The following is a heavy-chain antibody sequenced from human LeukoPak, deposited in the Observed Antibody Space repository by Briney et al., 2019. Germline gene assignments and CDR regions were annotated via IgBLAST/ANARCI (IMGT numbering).Heavy chain of an antibody. CDR1: GFTFSSYW. D-gene: IGHD6-19*01. CDR2: IKQDGSEK. J-gene: IGHJ6*02. CDR3: ARDVIYSGWYSYYYYYGMDV. Sequence: GGSLRLSCAASGFTFSSYWMSWVRQAPGKGLEWVANIKQDGSEKYYVDSVKGRFTISRDNAKNSLYLQMNSLRAEDTAVYYCARDVIYSGWYSYYYYYGMDVWGQGTTVTVSS. V-gene: IGHV3-7*01.